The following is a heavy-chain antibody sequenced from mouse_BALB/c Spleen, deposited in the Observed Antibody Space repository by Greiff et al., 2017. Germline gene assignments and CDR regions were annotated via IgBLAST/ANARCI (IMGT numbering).Heavy chain of an antibody. CDR2: IRNKANGYTT. V-gene: IGHV7-3*02. J-gene: IGHJ3*01. D-gene: IGHD1-1*01. Sequence: DVMLVESGGGLVQPGGSLRLSCATSGFTFTDYYMSWVRQPPGKALEWLGFIRNKANGYTTEYSASVKGRFTISRDNSQSILYLQMNTRRAEDSATYYCAREGPYYYGSRGGFAYWGQGTLVTVSA. CDR3: AREGPYYYGSRGGFAY. CDR1: GFTFTDYY.